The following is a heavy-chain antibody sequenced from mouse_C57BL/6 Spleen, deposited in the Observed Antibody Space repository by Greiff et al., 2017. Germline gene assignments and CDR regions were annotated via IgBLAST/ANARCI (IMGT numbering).Heavy chain of an antibody. J-gene: IGHJ3*01. Sequence: VQLQQSGAELVRPGASVTLSCKASGYTFTDYEMHWVKQTPVHGLEWIGAIDPETGGTAYNQKFKGKAILTADKSSSTAYMELRSLTSEDSAVYYCTRKAYYSNSPFAYWGQGTLVTVSA. CDR1: GYTFTDYE. V-gene: IGHV1-15*01. D-gene: IGHD2-5*01. CDR2: IDPETGGT. CDR3: TRKAYYSNSPFAY.